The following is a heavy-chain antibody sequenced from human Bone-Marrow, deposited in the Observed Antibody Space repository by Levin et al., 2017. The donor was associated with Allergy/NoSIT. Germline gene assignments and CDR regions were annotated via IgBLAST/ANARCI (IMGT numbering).Heavy chain of an antibody. Sequence: GGSLRLSCAASGFTFSSYSMSWVRQAPGKGLEWVSYISSRSTTIYYADSVKGRFTISRDNAKNSLYLQMNGLRAEDTAVYYCAREGGADTRFGMDVWGQGTTVTVSS. V-gene: IGHV3-48*04. CDR1: GFTFSSYS. J-gene: IGHJ6*02. CDR3: AREGGADTRFGMDV. D-gene: IGHD2-2*02. CDR2: ISSRSTTI.